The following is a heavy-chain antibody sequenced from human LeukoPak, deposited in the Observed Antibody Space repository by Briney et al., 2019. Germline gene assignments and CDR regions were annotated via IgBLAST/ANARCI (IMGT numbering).Heavy chain of an antibody. J-gene: IGHJ4*02. CDR3: TRTDGYSISSDDY. V-gene: IGHV5-51*01. CDR2: IYPGDSDT. D-gene: IGHD6-6*01. CDR1: GYNFTSYW. Sequence: GESLKISCKGSGYNFTSYWIGWVRQMPGKGLEWMGIIYPGDSDTRYSPSFQGHVTISADKSISTAYLQWNSLKSSDTAMYYCTRTDGYSISSDDYWGQGTLVTVSS.